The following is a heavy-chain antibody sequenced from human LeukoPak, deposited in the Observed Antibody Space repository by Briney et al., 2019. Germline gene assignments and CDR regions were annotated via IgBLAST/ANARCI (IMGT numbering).Heavy chain of an antibody. D-gene: IGHD2-15*01. J-gene: IGHJ6*02. CDR3: ARGSGGPGALYYYYGMDA. V-gene: IGHV1-18*01. CDR1: GYTFTIYA. CDR2: ISAYNGTT. Sequence: RPSVKLSCNASGYTFTIYAISWVRQAPGQGLEWMGWISAYNGTTNCAQKLHGSVTMTTATSTTTAYMELRSLRSDGTVVYCSARGSGGPGALYYYYGMDAWGQGTTVTVSS.